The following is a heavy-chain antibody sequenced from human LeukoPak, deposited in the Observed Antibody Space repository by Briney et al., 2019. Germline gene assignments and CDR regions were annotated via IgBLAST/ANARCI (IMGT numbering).Heavy chain of an antibody. Sequence: PSETLSLTCAVYGGSFSGYYWSWTRQPPGKGLEWIGEINHSGSTNYNPSLKSRVTISVDTSKNQFSLKLSSVTAADTAVYYCARSKLRFLEWLLDYWGQGTLVTVSS. J-gene: IGHJ4*02. V-gene: IGHV4-34*01. CDR1: GGSFSGYY. CDR3: ARSKLRFLEWLLDY. D-gene: IGHD3-3*01. CDR2: INHSGST.